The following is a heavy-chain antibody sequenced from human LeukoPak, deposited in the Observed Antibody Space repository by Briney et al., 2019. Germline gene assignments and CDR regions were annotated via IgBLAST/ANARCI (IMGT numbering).Heavy chain of an antibody. CDR1: GYTFTNYA. CDR2: SNPGTGYT. V-gene: IGHV1-3*02. CDR3: ARGLSKQWLVRNYYYMDV. Sequence: ASVKVSCKASGYTFTNYAMHWVRQAPGQRLEWMGWSNPGTGYTKYSEDFQGRVIITRDTTASTAYMELSSLRSEDTAVYYCARGLSKQWLVRNYYYMDVWGKGTTVTISS. J-gene: IGHJ6*03. D-gene: IGHD6-19*01.